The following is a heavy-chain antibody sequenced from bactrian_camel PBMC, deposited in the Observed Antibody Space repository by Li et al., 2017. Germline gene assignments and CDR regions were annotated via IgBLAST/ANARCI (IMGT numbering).Heavy chain of an antibody. Sequence: HVQLVESGGGLVQPGGSLRLSCAADALTLSSYWMYWVRQAPGKGLEWVASIRGDGAFTDYADSAKGRFTISRDNAKNTVYLQMNSLKLEDTAVYYCVTVAAYYWGQGTQVTVS. CDR2: IRGDGAFT. CDR3: VTVAAYY. V-gene: IGHV3S6*01. D-gene: IGHD1*01. J-gene: IGHJ4*01. CDR1: ALTLSSYW.